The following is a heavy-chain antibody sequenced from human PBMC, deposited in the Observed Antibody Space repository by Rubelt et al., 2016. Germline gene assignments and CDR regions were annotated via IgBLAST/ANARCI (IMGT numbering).Heavy chain of an antibody. D-gene: IGHD3-3*01. Sequence: QLVESGGGLVQPGGSLRLSCSASGFTFSSCAMYWVRQAPGKGLEYVSGVSSNGGSTYYADSVKGRFTTSRDNSKNTLFLQMNSLRAEDTALYYCARDRGSYDSDGPDYWGQGTLITVSS. V-gene: IGHV3-64*04. CDR2: VSSNGGST. CDR3: ARDRGSYDSDGPDY. J-gene: IGHJ4*02. CDR1: GFTFSSCA.